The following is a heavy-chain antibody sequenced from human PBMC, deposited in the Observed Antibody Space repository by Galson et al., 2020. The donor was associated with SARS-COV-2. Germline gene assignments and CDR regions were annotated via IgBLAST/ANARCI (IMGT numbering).Heavy chain of an antibody. V-gene: IGHV1-18*01. CDR1: GYTFTSYG. D-gene: IGHD2-21*02. Sequence: GESLKISCKASGYTFTSYGISWVRQAPGQGLEWMGWISAYNGNTNYAQTLQGRVTMTTDTSTSTAYMELRSLSSDDTAVYYCAREGGCGGDGYVGRGYYYYYGMDVWGQETTVTVSS. CDR2: ISAYNGNT. J-gene: IGHJ6*02. CDR3: AREGGCGGDGYVGRGYYYYYGMDV.